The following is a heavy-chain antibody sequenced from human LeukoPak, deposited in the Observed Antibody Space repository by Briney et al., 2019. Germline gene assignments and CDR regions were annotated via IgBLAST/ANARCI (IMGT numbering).Heavy chain of an antibody. CDR3: ASLRAKYYDSSGNNWFDP. CDR1: GGSISSGGYY. D-gene: IGHD3-22*01. V-gene: IGHV4-30-2*01. J-gene: IGHJ5*02. CDR2: IYHSGST. Sequence: SQTLSLTCTVSGGSISSGGYYWSWIRQPPGKGLEWIGYIYHSGSTYYNPSLKSRVTISVDRSKNQFSLKLSSVTAADTAVYYCASLRAKYYDSSGNNWFDPWGQGTLVTVSS.